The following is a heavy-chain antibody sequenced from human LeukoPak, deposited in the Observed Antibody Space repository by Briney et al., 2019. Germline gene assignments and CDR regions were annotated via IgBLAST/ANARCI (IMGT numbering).Heavy chain of an antibody. CDR2: ISGSGGST. CDR3: ARDQSVVAPPDGFDY. J-gene: IGHJ4*02. V-gene: IGHV3-23*01. CDR1: GFTFSSYA. Sequence: AGGSLRLSCAASGFTFSSYAMSWVRQAPGKGLEWVSAISGSGGSTYYADSVKGRFTISRDNSKNTLYLQMNNPRADDTAVYYCARDQSVVAPPDGFDYWGQGTLVTVSS. D-gene: IGHD2-15*01.